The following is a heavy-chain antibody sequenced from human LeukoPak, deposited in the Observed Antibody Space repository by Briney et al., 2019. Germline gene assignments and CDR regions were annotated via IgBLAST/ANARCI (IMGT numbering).Heavy chain of an antibody. CDR1: GYTFTSND. D-gene: IGHD2-2*01. CDR2: MNPNSGNT. V-gene: IGHV1-8*01. CDR3: AIVFCTSNICYSWFDS. J-gene: IGHJ5*01. Sequence: ASVRVSCKASGYTFTSNDINWVRQANGQGLGWMGWMNPNSGNTGWAQKFQGRVAMTSNTSRTTVYMELSSLRSEDTAVYYCAIVFCTSNICYSWFDSWGQGTVVTVSS.